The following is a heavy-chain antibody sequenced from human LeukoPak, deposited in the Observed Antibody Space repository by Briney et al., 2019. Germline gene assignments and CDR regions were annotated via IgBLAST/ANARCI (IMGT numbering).Heavy chain of an antibody. CDR2: INPNSGGT. D-gene: IGHD3-22*01. Sequence: ASVKVSCKASGYTFTGYYMHWVRQAPGQGLEWMGWINPNSGGTNYAQKFQGWVTMTRDTSISTAYMELSRLRSDDTAVYYCAREVPYYYDSSALGYWGQGTLVTVSS. CDR1: GYTFTGYY. V-gene: IGHV1-2*04. J-gene: IGHJ4*02. CDR3: AREVPYYYDSSALGY.